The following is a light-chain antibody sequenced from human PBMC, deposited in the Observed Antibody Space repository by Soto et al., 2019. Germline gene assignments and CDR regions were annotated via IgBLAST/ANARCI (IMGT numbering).Light chain of an antibody. V-gene: IGKV3-20*01. Sequence: EIVLTQSPGTLSLSPGERATLSCRASQSVSDMYLAWYQQKPGQAPRLVIYASKRATGIPDRFSGSGSGTDFTLTISRLEPEDCAVYYCQHYGTSALFGPGTKVEIK. CDR1: QSVSDMY. CDR2: AS. J-gene: IGKJ3*01. CDR3: QHYGTSAL.